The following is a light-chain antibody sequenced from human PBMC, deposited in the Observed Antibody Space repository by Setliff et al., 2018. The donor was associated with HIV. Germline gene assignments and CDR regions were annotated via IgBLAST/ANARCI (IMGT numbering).Light chain of an antibody. CDR2: EVS. J-gene: IGLJ1*01. CDR3: SSYRIGNTLV. V-gene: IGLV2-14*01. Sequence: QSALAQPASVSGSPGQSITISCTGTSSDVGGYKYVYWYQQHPGKAPKLMIYEVSNRPSGISNRFSGSKSGNTASLTISGLQAEDEADYYCSSYRIGNTLVFGTGTKVTVL. CDR1: SSDVGGYKY.